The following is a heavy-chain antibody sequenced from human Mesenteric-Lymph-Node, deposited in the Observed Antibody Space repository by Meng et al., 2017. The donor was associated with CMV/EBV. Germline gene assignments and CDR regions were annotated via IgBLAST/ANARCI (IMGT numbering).Heavy chain of an antibody. D-gene: IGHD3-9*01. CDR3: ARGSSYDILTGYFDY. J-gene: IGHJ4*02. CDR1: GGSFSGSY. CDR2: INHSGST. V-gene: IGHV4-34*01. Sequence: QGPLHQLVAGYLKPAETLSVTCAVYGGSFSGSYWNWIRQSPEKGLEWIGEINHSGSTTYTPSFTSRIIISVDTSTNQISLNMSSVTAADTAVYYCARGSSYDILTGYFDYWGQGALVTVSS.